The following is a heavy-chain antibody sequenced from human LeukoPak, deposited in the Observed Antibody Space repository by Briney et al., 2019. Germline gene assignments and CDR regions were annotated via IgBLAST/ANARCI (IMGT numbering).Heavy chain of an antibody. V-gene: IGHV4-61*05. CDR2: INYSGST. D-gene: IGHD2-21*02. CDR1: GGSISSSRYY. Sequence: SETLSLTCTVSGGSISSSRYYWGWIRQPPGKGLQWIGYINYSGSTNYNPSLKSRVTISLDTSKNQFSLKLSSVTAADTAVYYCARGVTAFQILDYWGQGTLVTVSS. J-gene: IGHJ4*02. CDR3: ARGVTAFQILDY.